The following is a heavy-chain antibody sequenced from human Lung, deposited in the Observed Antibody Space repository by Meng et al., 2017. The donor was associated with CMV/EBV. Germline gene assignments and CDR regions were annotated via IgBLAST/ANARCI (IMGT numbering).Heavy chain of an antibody. Sequence: LKISCAASGFTVSSNYMSWVRQAPGKGLEWVSVIYSGGSTYYADSVKGRFTISRDNSKNTLYLQMNSLRAEDTAVYYCARSIFGAPGGVWGQGTTVTVSS. D-gene: IGHD3-3*01. V-gene: IGHV3-53*01. CDR3: ARSIFGAPGGV. CDR2: IYSGGST. CDR1: GFTVSSNY. J-gene: IGHJ6*02.